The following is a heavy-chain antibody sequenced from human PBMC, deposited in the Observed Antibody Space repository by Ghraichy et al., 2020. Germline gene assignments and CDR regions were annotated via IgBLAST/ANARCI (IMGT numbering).Heavy chain of an antibody. CDR1: GGAFGGYY. CDR2: IYPGGSA. CDR3: ARGRYCGGGSCYPRHSSFDS. Sequence: SETLSLTCAVYGGAFGGYYWSWIRQSPGKGLEWIGEIYPGGSANYNPSLRSRVTISVDASQKQFSLRLTSVTAADTAIYYCARGRYCGGGSCYPRHSSFDSWGQGTRVTV. D-gene: IGHD2-15*01. J-gene: IGHJ4*02. V-gene: IGHV4-34*01.